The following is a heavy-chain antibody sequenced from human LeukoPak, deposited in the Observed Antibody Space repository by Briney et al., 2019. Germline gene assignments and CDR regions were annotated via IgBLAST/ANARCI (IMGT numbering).Heavy chain of an antibody. D-gene: IGHD6-13*01. CDR2: ISSSSSYI. J-gene: IGHJ5*02. Sequence: GGSLRLSCAASGFTFSSYSMNWVRQAPGKGLEWVSSISSSSSYICYADSVKGRFTISRDNAKNSLYLQMNSLRAEDTAVYYCARDFEWQQLVRPWFDPWGQGTLVTVSS. CDR1: GFTFSSYS. CDR3: ARDFEWQQLVRPWFDP. V-gene: IGHV3-21*01.